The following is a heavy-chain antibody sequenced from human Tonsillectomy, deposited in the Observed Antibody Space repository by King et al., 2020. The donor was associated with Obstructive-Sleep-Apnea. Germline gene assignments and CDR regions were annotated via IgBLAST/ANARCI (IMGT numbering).Heavy chain of an antibody. Sequence: VQLQQWGAGLLKPSETLSLTCAVYGGSFSGYYWRWISQPPGKGLEWIGEINHSGSTHYNPSLKSRVTISVYTSKNQFSLKLSSVTAADTAVYYCARGPAFLTGLSSCAFDIWGQGTMVTVSS. D-gene: IGHD3-9*01. CDR3: ARGPAFLTGLSSCAFDI. CDR1: GGSFSGYY. V-gene: IGHV4-34*01. J-gene: IGHJ3*02. CDR2: INHSGST.